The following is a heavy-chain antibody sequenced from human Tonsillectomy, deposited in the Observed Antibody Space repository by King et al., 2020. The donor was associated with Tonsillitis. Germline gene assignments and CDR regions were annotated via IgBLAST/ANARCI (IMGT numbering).Heavy chain of an antibody. V-gene: IGHV4-59*08. Sequence: QMQLQESGPGLVKPSETLSLTRTVSGGSINNYYWSWIRQPPGKGLEWVGYIYYSGSTNYNPSLKSRVALSVDTSKNQFSLKLNSVTAADTVVYYCARNANLELLLLEVWGQG. CDR1: GGSINNYY. CDR3: ARNANLELLLLEV. J-gene: IGHJ4*02. D-gene: IGHD3-3*01. CDR2: IYYSGST.